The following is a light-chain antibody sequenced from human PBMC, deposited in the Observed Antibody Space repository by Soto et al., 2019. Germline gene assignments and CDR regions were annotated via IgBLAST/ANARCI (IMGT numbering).Light chain of an antibody. J-gene: IGKJ5*01. CDR1: QDVNNS. V-gene: IGKV1-33*01. Sequence: DIQMTQSPSSLSASIGDRVTITCQASQDVNNSLNWYQQKPQKAPNLLIYDVSNLGTGVPSRFGGSGSGTDFTFTISRLQPEDIGAYYCQQYYKVPVTFGQGTRLEI. CDR2: DVS. CDR3: QQYYKVPVT.